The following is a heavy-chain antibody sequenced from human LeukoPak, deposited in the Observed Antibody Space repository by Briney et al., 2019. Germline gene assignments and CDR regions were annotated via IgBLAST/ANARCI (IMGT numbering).Heavy chain of an antibody. CDR3: AMGYNYVWGRRPDY. Sequence: SETLSLTCTVSGGSIRSSYYYWGWIRQPPGKGLEWIGSIYDSGSTYYNPSLKSRVTISVDTSKNQFSLKLSSVTAADMAVYYCAMGYNYVWGRRPDYWGQGTLVTVSS. CDR2: IYDSGST. J-gene: IGHJ4*02. V-gene: IGHV4-39*01. CDR1: GGSIRSSYYY. D-gene: IGHD3-16*01.